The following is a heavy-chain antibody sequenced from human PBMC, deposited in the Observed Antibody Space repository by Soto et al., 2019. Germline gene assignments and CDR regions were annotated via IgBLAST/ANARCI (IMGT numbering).Heavy chain of an antibody. J-gene: IGHJ6*02. CDR3: ARDKALIRHYYYYGMEV. V-gene: IGHV1-2*04. CDR1: GYTFTGYY. Sequence: ASVKVSCKASGYTFTGYYMHWVRQAPGQGLEWMGWINPNSGGTNYAQKFQGWVTMTRDTSISTAYMELSRLRSDDTAVYYCARDKALIRHYYYYGMEVSGQGTTVTVSS. CDR2: INPNSGGT. D-gene: IGHD1-1*01.